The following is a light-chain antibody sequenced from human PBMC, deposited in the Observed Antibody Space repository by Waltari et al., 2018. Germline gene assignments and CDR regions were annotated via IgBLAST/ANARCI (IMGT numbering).Light chain of an antibody. Sequence: YELTQPPSVSLAPGKTAKLSCGGPHLTDKTGPWYQQKPGQAPVLVIYDDTVRPPGIPKRISGSDTATLTIARVEAGDEAVYYCQVWDGDADHPVFGGGTKLTVL. CDR1: HLTDKT. CDR2: DDT. V-gene: IGLV3-21*03. J-gene: IGLJ2*01. CDR3: QVWDGDADHPV.